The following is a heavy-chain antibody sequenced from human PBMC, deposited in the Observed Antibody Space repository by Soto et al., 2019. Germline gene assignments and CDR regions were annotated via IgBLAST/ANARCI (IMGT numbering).Heavy chain of an antibody. CDR3: ARLLQLTMDVVIFDY. CDR2: IYYSGST. CDR1: GGSISSYY. V-gene: IGHV4-59*08. D-gene: IGHD3-10*01. Sequence: SETLSLTCTVSGGSISSYYWSWIRQPPGKGLEWIGYIYYSGSTNYNPSLKSRVTISVDTSKNQFSLKLSSVTAADTAVYYCARLLQLTMDVVIFDYWGLGTLVTVSS. J-gene: IGHJ4*02.